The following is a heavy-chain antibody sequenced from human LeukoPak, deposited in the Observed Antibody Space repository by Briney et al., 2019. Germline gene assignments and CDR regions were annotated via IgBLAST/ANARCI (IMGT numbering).Heavy chain of an antibody. Sequence: PSETLSLTCIVSGGSIDRSSYYWGWIRQPPGKGLEWIGSIYYSGNIYYNSSLKSRIAISVDTTKNLLALNLSSVTAADTAVYYCARVRGPDGWFAPWGQGTLVTVSS. V-gene: IGHV4-39*01. CDR3: ARVRGPDGWFAP. CDR2: IYYSGNI. CDR1: GGSIDRSSYY. J-gene: IGHJ5*02.